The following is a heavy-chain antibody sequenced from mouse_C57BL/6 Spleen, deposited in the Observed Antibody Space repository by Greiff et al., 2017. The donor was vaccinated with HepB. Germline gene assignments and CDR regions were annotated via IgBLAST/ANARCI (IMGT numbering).Heavy chain of an antibody. J-gene: IGHJ3*01. CDR2: FTMYSDAT. Sequence: LQQSRAELVRPGSSVKLSCKDSYFAFMASAMHWVKQRPGHGLEWIGSFTMYSDATEYSENFKGKATLTANTSSSTAYMELSSLTSEDSAVYDCARSSYGTPFAYWGQGTLVTVSA. V-gene: IGHV1-49*01. CDR1: YFAFMASA. CDR3: ARSSYGTPFAY. D-gene: IGHD2-1*01.